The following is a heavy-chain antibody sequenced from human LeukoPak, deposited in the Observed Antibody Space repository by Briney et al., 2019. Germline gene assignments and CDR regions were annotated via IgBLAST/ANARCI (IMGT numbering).Heavy chain of an antibody. CDR2: ISSSGSTI. CDR1: GFTFSSYW. J-gene: IGHJ4*02. Sequence: GGSLRLSCAASGFTFSSYWMHWVRQAPGKGLEWVSYISSSGSTIYYADSVKGRFTISRDNAKNSLYLQMNSLRAEDTAVYYCARGAMDAYQLPIGYWGQGTLVTVSS. D-gene: IGHD2-2*01. CDR3: ARGAMDAYQLPIGY. V-gene: IGHV3-48*04.